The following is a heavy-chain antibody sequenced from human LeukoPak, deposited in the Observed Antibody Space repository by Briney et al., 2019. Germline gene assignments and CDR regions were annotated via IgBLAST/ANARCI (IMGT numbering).Heavy chain of an antibody. CDR1: GVSISSYY. V-gene: IGHV4-59*01. CDR3: ASGKRGYSGSDY. D-gene: IGHD5-12*01. Sequence: SETLSLTCTVSGVSISSYYWSWLRQPPGKGLEWFGYIYYSGSTNYNPSLESRVTISVDTSKNQFSLKLSSVTAADTAVYYCASGKRGYSGSDYWGQGTLVTVSS. CDR2: IYYSGST. J-gene: IGHJ4*02.